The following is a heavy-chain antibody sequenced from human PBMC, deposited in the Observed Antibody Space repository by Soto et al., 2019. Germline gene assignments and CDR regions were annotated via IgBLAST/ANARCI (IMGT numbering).Heavy chain of an antibody. V-gene: IGHV4-34*01. CDR2: INHSGST. CDR3: ARVFCGVGSCYSNLVGFDY. Sequence: PPETLSLTCAVYGGSFSGYYWSWIRQPPGKGLEWIGEINHSGSTNYNPSLKSRVTISVDTSKNQFSLKLSSVTAADTAVYYCARVFCGVGSCYSNLVGFDYWGQGTLVTVSS. D-gene: IGHD2-15*01. CDR1: GGSFSGYY. J-gene: IGHJ4*02.